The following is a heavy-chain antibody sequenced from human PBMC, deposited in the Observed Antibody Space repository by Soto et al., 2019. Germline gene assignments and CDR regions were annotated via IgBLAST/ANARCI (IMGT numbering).Heavy chain of an antibody. CDR2: IYSGGST. CDR1: GFTFNTYA. V-gene: IGHV3-23*03. CDR3: ARDGIAAAGSFDY. J-gene: IGHJ4*02. D-gene: IGHD6-13*01. Sequence: EVQLLESGGGLVQPGGSLRLSCAASGFTFNTYAMSWVRQAPGKGLEWVSVIYSGGSTYYADSVKGRFTISRDNSKNTLYLQMNSLRAEDTAVYYCARDGIAAAGSFDYWGQGTLVTVSS.